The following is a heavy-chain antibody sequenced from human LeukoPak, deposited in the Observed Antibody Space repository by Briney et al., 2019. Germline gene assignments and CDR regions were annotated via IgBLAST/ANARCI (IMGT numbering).Heavy chain of an antibody. Sequence: GGSLRLSCAASGFTFSSYGMHWVRQAPGKGLEWVAVISFDASNKYYADSVKGRFTISRDNSKNTLYLRMNSLRAEDTAVYYCAKDVDPFGSGSYVEGFDYWGQGTLVTVSS. D-gene: IGHD3-10*01. J-gene: IGHJ4*02. CDR1: GFTFSSYG. CDR2: ISFDASNK. V-gene: IGHV3-30*18. CDR3: AKDVDPFGSGSYVEGFDY.